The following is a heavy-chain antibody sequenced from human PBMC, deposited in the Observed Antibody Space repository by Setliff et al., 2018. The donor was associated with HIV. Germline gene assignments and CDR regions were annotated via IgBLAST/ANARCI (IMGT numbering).Heavy chain of an antibody. D-gene: IGHD1-1*01. CDR1: GGSFSGYY. V-gene: IGHV4-34*01. J-gene: IGHJ3*02. CDR2: INHSGST. CDR3: ARVEWNDGAFDI. Sequence: ETLSLTCAVYGGSFSGYYWSWIRQPPGKGLEWIGEINHSGSTNYNPSLKSRVTISVDTSKNQFSLKLSSVTAADTAVYYCARVEWNDGAFDIWGQGTMVTVS.